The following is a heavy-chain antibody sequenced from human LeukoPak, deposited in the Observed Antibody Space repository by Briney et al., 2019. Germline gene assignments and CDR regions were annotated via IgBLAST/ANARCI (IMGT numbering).Heavy chain of an antibody. V-gene: IGHV4-31*03. CDR2: IYYSGST. CDR3: ARNTTFGFDP. CDR1: GGSISSGGYY. D-gene: IGHD1-14*01. Sequence: SETLSLTCTVSGGSISSGGYYGSWIRQHPGKGLEWIGYIYYSGSTYYNPSLKSRVTISVDTSKNQFSLKLTSVTAADTAVYYCARNTTFGFDPWGQGTLVTVSS. J-gene: IGHJ5*02.